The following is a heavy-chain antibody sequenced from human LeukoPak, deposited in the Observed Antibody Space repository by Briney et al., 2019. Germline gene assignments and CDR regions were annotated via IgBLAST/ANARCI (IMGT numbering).Heavy chain of an antibody. CDR3: ARVPYSGSYYFPFDY. D-gene: IGHD1-26*01. J-gene: IGHJ4*02. CDR1: GYTFTGYY. CDR2: INPNSGGT. Sequence: ASVKVSCKASGYTFTGYYMHWVRQAPGQGLEWMGWINPNSGGTNYAQKFQGRVAMTRDTSISTAYMELSRLRSDDTAVYYCARVPYSGSYYFPFDYWGQGTLVTVSS. V-gene: IGHV1-2*02.